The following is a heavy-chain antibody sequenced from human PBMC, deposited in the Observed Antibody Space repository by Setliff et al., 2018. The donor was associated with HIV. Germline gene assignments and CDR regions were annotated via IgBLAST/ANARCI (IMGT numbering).Heavy chain of an antibody. J-gene: IGHJ5*02. CDR1: GYSISSGYY. V-gene: IGHV4-38-2*01. Sequence: SETLSLPCAVSGYSISSGYYWGWIRRPPGKGLEWIGSIYHSGSTYYNPSLKSRVTISVDTSKNQFSLKLSSVTAADTAVYYCARSGRSGGSCYSFDPWGQGTLVTVSS. D-gene: IGHD2-15*01. CDR3: ARSGRSGGSCYSFDP. CDR2: IYHSGST.